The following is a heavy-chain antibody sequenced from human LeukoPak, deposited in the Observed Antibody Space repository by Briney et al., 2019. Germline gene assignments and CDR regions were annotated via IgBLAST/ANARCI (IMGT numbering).Heavy chain of an antibody. Sequence: GGSLRLSCAASGFTFSSYEMNWVRQAPGKGLEWVSVFYTGGSTYNADNADSVKGRFTISRDTAKNMLYLQMNSLRVEDTAVYYCVRGPHYGETNWGRGTLVTVSS. D-gene: IGHD4-17*01. CDR3: VRGPHYGETN. J-gene: IGHJ4*02. V-gene: IGHV3-66*01. CDR2: FYTGGST. CDR1: GFTFSSYE.